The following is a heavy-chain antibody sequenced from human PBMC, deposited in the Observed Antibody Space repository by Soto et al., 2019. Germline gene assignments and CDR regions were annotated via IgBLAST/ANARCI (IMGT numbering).Heavy chain of an antibody. CDR2: IYHSGST. J-gene: IGHJ4*02. CDR3: TSRRDLTPVDPLDY. CDR1: GGSISSGGYS. Sequence: SETLSLTCAVSGGSISSGGYSWSWIRQPPGKGLEWIGYIYHSGSTYYNPSLKSRVTISVDRSKNQFSLKLSSVTAADTAVYYCTSRRDLTPVDPLDYWGLGTLVTVSS. D-gene: IGHD2-21*01. V-gene: IGHV4-30-2*01.